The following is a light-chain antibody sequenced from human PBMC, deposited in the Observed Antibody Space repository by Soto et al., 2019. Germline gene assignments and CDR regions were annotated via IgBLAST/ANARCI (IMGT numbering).Light chain of an antibody. V-gene: IGKV1-5*01. CDR3: QQYNSYSYT. J-gene: IGKJ2*01. Sequence: DIQMTQSPSTLSASVGDRVTLTCRASQTISTWLAWYQQKPGKAPKLLISGAYSLQTGVPSRFSGSGSGTEFTLTISSLHPDDFANYDCQQYNSYSYTFGQGNKLEI. CDR2: GAY. CDR1: QTISTW.